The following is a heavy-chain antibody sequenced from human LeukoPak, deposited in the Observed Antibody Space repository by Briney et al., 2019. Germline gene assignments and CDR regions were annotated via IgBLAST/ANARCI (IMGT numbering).Heavy chain of an antibody. CDR1: GFTFSSYR. J-gene: IGHJ4*02. D-gene: IGHD3-22*01. CDR2: ISSSSSTI. Sequence: GGSLRLSCAASGFTFSSYRMNWVRQAPGKGLEWVSYISSSSSTIYYADSVKGRFTISRDNAKNSLYLQMNSLRAEDTAVYYCAREGYDSSGYRYYFDYWGQGTLVTVSS. CDR3: AREGYDSSGYRYYFDY. V-gene: IGHV3-48*01.